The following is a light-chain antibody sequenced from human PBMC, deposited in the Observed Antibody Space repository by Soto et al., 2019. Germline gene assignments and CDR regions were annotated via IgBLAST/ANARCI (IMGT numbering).Light chain of an antibody. CDR2: DAS. V-gene: IGKV3-15*01. CDR3: NQYNTWPCFT. Sequence: EIVMTQSPATLSVSPGERVTLSCRASQSVSSYLAWYQQKPGQPPRLLIYDASTRATGIPARFSGSGSGTEFTLTVTSLQSEDFSIYYCNQYNTWPCFTFGPGTRVDI. J-gene: IGKJ3*01. CDR1: QSVSSY.